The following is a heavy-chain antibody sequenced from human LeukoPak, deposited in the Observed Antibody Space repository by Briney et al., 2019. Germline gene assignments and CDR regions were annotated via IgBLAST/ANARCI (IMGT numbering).Heavy chain of an antibody. V-gene: IGHV1-69*05. CDR3: ARVLSDSSGYHTAYYFDY. CDR2: IIPIFGTA. Sequence: SVKVSCKASGGTFSSYAISWVRQAPGQGLEWMGRIIPIFGTANYAQKFQGRVTITTDESTSAAYMELSSLRSEDTAVYYCARVLSDSSGYHTAYYFDYWGQGTLVTVSS. D-gene: IGHD3-22*01. CDR1: GGTFSSYA. J-gene: IGHJ4*02.